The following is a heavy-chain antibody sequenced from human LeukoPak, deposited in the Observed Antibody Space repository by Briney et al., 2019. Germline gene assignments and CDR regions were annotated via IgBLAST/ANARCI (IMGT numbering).Heavy chain of an antibody. J-gene: IGHJ4*02. CDR2: ISGSGGST. Sequence: GGSLTLSCAASGFTFSSYAMSWVRQAPGKGLAWVSAISGSGGSTYYADSVKGRFTISRDNSKHTLYLQMNSLRAEDTAVYYCASPVPGTYYFDYWGQGILVTVSS. CDR3: ASPVPGTYYFDY. V-gene: IGHV3-23*01. CDR1: GFTFSSYA.